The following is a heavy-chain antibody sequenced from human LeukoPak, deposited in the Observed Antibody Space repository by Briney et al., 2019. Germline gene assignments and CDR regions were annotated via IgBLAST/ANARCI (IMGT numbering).Heavy chain of an antibody. Sequence: SENLSLTCAVYGGSFSGYYWSWIRQPPGKGLEWIGEINHSGSTNYNPSLKSRVTISVGTSKNQFSLNLTSVTAADTAVYYCAREGSAYGMDVWGQGTTVTVSS. J-gene: IGHJ6*02. CDR2: INHSGST. V-gene: IGHV4-34*01. CDR3: AREGSAYGMDV. D-gene: IGHD2-15*01. CDR1: GGSFSGYY.